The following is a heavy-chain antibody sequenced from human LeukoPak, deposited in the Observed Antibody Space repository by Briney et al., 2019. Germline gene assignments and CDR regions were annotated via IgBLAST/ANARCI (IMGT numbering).Heavy chain of an antibody. CDR2: IHPSSGDI. D-gene: IGHD3-16*01. Sequence: ASVKVSCKASGYTFTGYYMQWVRQAPGQGLEWMGWIHPSSGDINYSQKFQGRVTMTRDTSISTAYMELSRLTSDDTAVYYCARVRGYDYVWGSRPYWGQGTLVTVSS. CDR3: ARVRGYDYVWGSRPY. CDR1: GYTFTGYY. V-gene: IGHV1-2*02. J-gene: IGHJ4*02.